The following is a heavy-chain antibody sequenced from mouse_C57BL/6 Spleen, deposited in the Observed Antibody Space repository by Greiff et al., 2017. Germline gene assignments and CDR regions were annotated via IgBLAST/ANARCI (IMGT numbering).Heavy chain of an antibody. D-gene: IGHD1-1*01. J-gene: IGHJ1*03. Sequence: EVKLVESGPGLVKPSQSLSLTCSVTGYSITSGYYWNWIRQFPGNKLEWMGYISYDGSNNYNPSLKNRISITRDTSKNQFFLKLNSVTTEDTATYYCARDRDGSSYDWYFDVWGTGTTVTVSS. CDR3: ARDRDGSSYDWYFDV. V-gene: IGHV3-6*01. CDR2: ISYDGSN. CDR1: GYSITSGYY.